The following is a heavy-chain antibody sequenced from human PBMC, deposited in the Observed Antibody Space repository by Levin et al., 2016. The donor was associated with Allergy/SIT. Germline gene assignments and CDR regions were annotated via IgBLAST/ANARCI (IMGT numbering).Heavy chain of an antibody. Sequence: ASVKVSCKVSGYTLTELSMHWVRQAPGKGLEWMGGFDPEDGETIYAQKFQGRVTMTEDTSTDTAYMELSSLRSEDTAVYYCATEKAVNDRSAFDIWGQGTMVTVSS. J-gene: IGHJ3*02. D-gene: IGHD1-1*01. V-gene: IGHV1-24*01. CDR2: FDPEDGET. CDR3: ATEKAVNDRSAFDI. CDR1: GYTLTELS.